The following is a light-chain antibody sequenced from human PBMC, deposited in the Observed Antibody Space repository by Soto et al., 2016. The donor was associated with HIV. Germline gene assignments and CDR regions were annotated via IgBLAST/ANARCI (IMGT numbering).Light chain of an antibody. Sequence: SYVLTQPPSVSVAPGKTANITCAGDNIGSKSVHWYQQKPGQAPVLVVYDDRDRPSGIPERFSGSNSGNTATLTISRVEAGDEADYYCQLWASEVVFGGGTKLTVL. CDR3: QLWASEVV. J-gene: IGLJ2*01. V-gene: IGLV3-21*03. CDR2: DDR. CDR1: NIGSKS.